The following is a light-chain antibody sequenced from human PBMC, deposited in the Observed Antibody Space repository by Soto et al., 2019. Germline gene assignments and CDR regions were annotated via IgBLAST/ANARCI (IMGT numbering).Light chain of an antibody. CDR2: EVN. CDR3: SLYTRSSTVA. CDR1: SSDVGAYNR. V-gene: IGLV2-18*01. Sequence: QSALTQPPSVSASPGQSVTIPCTATSSDVGAYNRVSWYQQYPGTPPKLMISEVNNRPSGVPDRFSGSKSGNTASLTISGLQAEDEADYYCSLYTRSSTVAFGVGTKLTVL. J-gene: IGLJ2*01.